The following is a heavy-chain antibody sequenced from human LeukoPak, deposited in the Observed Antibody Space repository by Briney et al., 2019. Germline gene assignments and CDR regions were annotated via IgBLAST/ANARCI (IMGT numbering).Heavy chain of an antibody. Sequence: GGSLRLSCVASGFTFSSYWMHWVRQDPRKGLVWVSRINGDGRNINYADSVRGRFTISRDNAKNSLYLQMNSLRADDTAVYYCARFAAGGSYYYYMDVWGKGTTVTVSS. V-gene: IGHV3-74*01. CDR2: INGDGRNI. CDR3: ARFAAGGSYYYYMDV. J-gene: IGHJ6*03. CDR1: GFTFSSYW. D-gene: IGHD6-25*01.